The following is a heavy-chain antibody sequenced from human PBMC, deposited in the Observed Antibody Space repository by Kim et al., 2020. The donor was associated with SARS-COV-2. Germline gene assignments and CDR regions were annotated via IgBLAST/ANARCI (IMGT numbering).Heavy chain of an antibody. CDR3: ARELRQWLEYYYYYGMDV. Sequence: SETLSLTCTVSGGSISSSSYYWGWIRQPPGKGLEWIGSIYYSGSTYYNPSLKSRVTISVDTSKNQFSLKLSSVTAADTAVYYCARELRQWLEYYYYYGMDVWGQGTMVTVSS. CDR1: GGSISSSSYY. J-gene: IGHJ6*02. V-gene: IGHV4-39*07. D-gene: IGHD6-19*01. CDR2: IYYSGST.